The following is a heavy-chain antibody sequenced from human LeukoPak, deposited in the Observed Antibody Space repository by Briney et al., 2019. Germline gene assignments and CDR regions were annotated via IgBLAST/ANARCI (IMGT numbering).Heavy chain of an antibody. CDR2: IHHSGST. D-gene: IGHD3-10*01. V-gene: IGHV4-38-2*02. Sequence: SETLSLTCTVSGYSISSGFYWGWIRQPPGKGLEWIGSIHHSGSTHYNSSLKSRVTISVDTSKNQFSLKLSSVTAADTAVYYCARARLLWFGELLPGNWFDPWGQGTLVTVSS. J-gene: IGHJ5*02. CDR3: ARARLLWFGELLPGNWFDP. CDR1: GYSISSGFY.